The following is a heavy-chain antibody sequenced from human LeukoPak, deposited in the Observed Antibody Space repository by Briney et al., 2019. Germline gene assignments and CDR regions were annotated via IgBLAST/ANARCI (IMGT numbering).Heavy chain of an antibody. CDR3: ARVRDHPYSSGPSPYYYYGMDV. D-gene: IGHD6-19*01. CDR2: ISYDGSNK. J-gene: IGHJ6*02. CDR1: GFTFSSYA. V-gene: IGHV3-30-3*01. Sequence: GGSLRLSCAASGFTFSSYAMHWVRQAPGKGLEWVAVISYDGSNKYYADSVKGRFTISRDNSKNTLYLQMNSLRAEDTAVYYCARVRDHPYSSGPSPYYYYGMDVWGQGTTVTVSS.